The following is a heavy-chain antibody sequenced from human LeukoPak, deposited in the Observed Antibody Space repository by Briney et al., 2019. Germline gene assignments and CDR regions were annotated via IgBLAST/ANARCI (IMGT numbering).Heavy chain of an antibody. J-gene: IGHJ4*02. CDR3: ASGMVRGVITHSPDY. V-gene: IGHV1-46*01. CDR1: GYTFTSYY. CDR2: INPSGGST. Sequence: ASVKVSCKASGYTFTSYYMHWVRQAPGQGLEWMGIINPSGGSTSYAQKFQGRVTITADKSTSTAYMELSSLRSEDTAVYYCASGMVRGVITHSPDYWGQGTLVTVSS. D-gene: IGHD3-10*01.